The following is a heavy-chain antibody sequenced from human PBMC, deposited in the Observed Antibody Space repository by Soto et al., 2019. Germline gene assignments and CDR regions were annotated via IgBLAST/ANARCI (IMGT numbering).Heavy chain of an antibody. J-gene: IGHJ4*02. Sequence: QAHLVESGGGVVQPGRSLRLSCAASEFTFTSYGMHWVRQAPGTRLEWVAVISYDGGLQHYADSVKGRFTISRDNSRHMVLLQRNSLRAEHTAVYYCVSDRGYGHASVPYSWGQGTLVSVSS. CDR3: VSDRGYGHASVPYS. D-gene: IGHD5-18*01. V-gene: IGHV3-30*03. CDR2: ISYDGGLQ. CDR1: EFTFTSYG.